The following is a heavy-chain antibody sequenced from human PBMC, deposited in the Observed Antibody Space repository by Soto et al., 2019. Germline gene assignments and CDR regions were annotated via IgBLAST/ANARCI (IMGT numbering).Heavy chain of an antibody. Sequence: QVQLVESGGGVVQPGRSLRLSCAASGFTFSSYAMHWVRQAPGKGLEWVAVISYDGSNKYYADSVKGRFTISRDNSKNTLYLQMNSLRAEDTAVYYCARDNLLMWALDPGGQGTLVTVSS. CDR2: ISYDGSNK. CDR3: ARDNLLMWALDP. CDR1: GFTFSSYA. D-gene: IGHD1-26*01. J-gene: IGHJ5*02. V-gene: IGHV3-30-3*01.